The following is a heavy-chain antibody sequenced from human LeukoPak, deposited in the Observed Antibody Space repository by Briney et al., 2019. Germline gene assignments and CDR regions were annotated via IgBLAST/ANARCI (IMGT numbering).Heavy chain of an antibody. D-gene: IGHD6-19*01. J-gene: IGHJ4*02. CDR2: ISGSGGNT. CDR3: AKEAGYSSGWFDY. V-gene: IGHV3-23*01. CDR1: GFTFSSYA. Sequence: GGSLRLSCAASGFTFSSYAMGWVRQAPGKGLECVSGISGSGGNTYYADSVKGRFTISRDTSKNTLYLHMNSLRAEDTAVYYCAKEAGYSSGWFDYWGQGTLVTVSS.